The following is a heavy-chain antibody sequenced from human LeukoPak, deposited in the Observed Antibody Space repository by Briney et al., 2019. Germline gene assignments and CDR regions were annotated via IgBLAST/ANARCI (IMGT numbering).Heavy chain of an antibody. J-gene: IGHJ4*02. CDR1: GFIFNSYG. Sequence: GGSLRLSCAASGFIFNSYGMHWVRQAPGRGLEWVAFIRYDGSNKYYADSVKGRFTISRDNSKNTLYLQMNSLRAEDTAVYYCAKWAGRDGYNFYWTIVEDYFDYWGQGTLVTVSS. CDR2: IRYDGSNK. CDR3: AKWAGRDGYNFYWTIVEDYFDY. V-gene: IGHV3-30*02. D-gene: IGHD5-24*01.